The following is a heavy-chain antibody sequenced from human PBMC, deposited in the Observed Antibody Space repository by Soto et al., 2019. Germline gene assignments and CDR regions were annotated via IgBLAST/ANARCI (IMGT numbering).Heavy chain of an antibody. D-gene: IGHD7-27*01. Sequence: QVQLQESGPGLVKPSETLSLTCTVSGGSISSYYWSWIRQPPGKGLEWIGYIYYSGSTNYNPSLKSRVTISVDTSKNQFSLKLSSVTAADTAVYYCARGLPGDYYFGYWGQGTLVTVSS. CDR1: GGSISSYY. V-gene: IGHV4-59*01. CDR2: IYYSGST. J-gene: IGHJ4*02. CDR3: ARGLPGDYYFGY.